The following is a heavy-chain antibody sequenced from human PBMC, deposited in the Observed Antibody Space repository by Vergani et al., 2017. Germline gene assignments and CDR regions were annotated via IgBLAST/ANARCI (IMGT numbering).Heavy chain of an antibody. CDR3: AKHRYFDCFLSDYIDV. Sequence: QVQLVQSGAEVKKPGASVKVSCKASGYTFTSYGISWVRQAPGQGLEWMGWISAYNGNTNYAQKLQGRVTMTTDTSTSTAYMDLRSLRSDDTAVYYCAKHRYFDCFLSDYIDVWGKGTTVTVSS. CDR1: GYTFTSYG. J-gene: IGHJ6*03. V-gene: IGHV1-18*01. CDR2: ISAYNGNT. D-gene: IGHD3-9*01.